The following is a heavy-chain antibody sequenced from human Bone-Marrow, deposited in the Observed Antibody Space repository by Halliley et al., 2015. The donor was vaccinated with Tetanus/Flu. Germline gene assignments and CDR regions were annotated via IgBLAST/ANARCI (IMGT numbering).Heavy chain of an antibody. CDR2: IKQDGSEK. V-gene: IGHV3-7*01. J-gene: IGHJ6*02. Sequence: SLRLSCAASGFTFRSYWMSWVRQAPGNGLEWVANIKQDGSEKYYVDSVKGRSTISSDNAKNSLYLQMNSLRAEDTAVYYCAREKTAAVVIDYYYYGMDVWGQGTTVTVSS. CDR3: AREKTAAVVIDYYYYGMDV. D-gene: IGHD3-22*01. CDR1: GFTFRSYW.